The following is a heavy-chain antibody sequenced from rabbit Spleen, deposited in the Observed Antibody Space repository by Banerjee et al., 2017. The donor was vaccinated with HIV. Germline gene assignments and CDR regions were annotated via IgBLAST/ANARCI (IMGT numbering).Heavy chain of an antibody. D-gene: IGHD8-1*01. J-gene: IGHJ4*01. CDR3: ARDAGSSYLDL. V-gene: IGHV1S40*01. Sequence: LVESGGGLVKPGASLTLTCTASGFSFSSSYDMCWVRQAPGKGLEWIGCIYTGNGKTYYASWAKGRFTISKSSSTTVTLQMTSLTAADTATYFCARDAGSSYLDLWGPGTLVTVS. CDR1: GFSFSSSYD. CDR2: IYTGNGKT.